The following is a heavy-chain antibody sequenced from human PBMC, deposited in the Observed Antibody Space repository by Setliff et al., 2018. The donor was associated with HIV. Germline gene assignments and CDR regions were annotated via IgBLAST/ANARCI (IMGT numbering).Heavy chain of an antibody. D-gene: IGHD3-22*01. Sequence: LSLTCTVSGGSISSYYWSWIRQPPGKGLEWIGYIYYSGSTNYNPSLKSRVTISVDTSKNQFSLKLSSVTAADTAVYYCAREDYYDQKGAFDIWGQGTMVTVSS. CDR2: IYYSGST. CDR3: AREDYYDQKGAFDI. V-gene: IGHV4-59*01. J-gene: IGHJ3*02. CDR1: GGSISSYY.